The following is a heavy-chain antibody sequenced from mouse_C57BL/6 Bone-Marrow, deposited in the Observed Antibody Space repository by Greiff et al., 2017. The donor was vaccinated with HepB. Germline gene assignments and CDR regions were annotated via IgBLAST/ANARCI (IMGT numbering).Heavy chain of an antibody. CDR2: IHPNSGST. D-gene: IGHD2-4*01. CDR1: GYTFTSYW. V-gene: IGHV1-64*01. CDR3: ARDDYDEGYYAMDY. Sequence: VKLQQPGAELVKPGASVKLSCKASGYTFTSYWMHWVKQRPGQGLEWIGMIHPNSGSTNYNEKFKSKATLTVDKSSSTAYMQLSSLTSEDSAVYYSARDDYDEGYYAMDYWGQGTSVTVSS. J-gene: IGHJ4*01.